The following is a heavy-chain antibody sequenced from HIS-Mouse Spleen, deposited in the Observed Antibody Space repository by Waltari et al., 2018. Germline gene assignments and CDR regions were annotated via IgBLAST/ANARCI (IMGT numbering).Heavy chain of an antibody. CDR3: ARRGAARTLDY. J-gene: IGHJ4*02. Sequence: QVQLQESGPGLVKPSETLSLTCTVSGGSVSSGSYYWSWIRQPPGKGLEWIGYIYYSGSTNYNPSLKSRVTISVDTSKNQFSLKLSSVTAADTAVYYCARRGAARTLDYWGQGTLVTVSS. V-gene: IGHV4-61*01. CDR1: GGSVSSGSYY. D-gene: IGHD6-6*01. CDR2: IYYSGST.